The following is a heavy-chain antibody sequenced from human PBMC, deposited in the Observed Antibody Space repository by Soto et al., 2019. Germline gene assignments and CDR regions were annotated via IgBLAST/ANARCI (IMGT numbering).Heavy chain of an antibody. Sequence: QVLLVQSGAEVKKPGASLKVSCKASGYTFTSFGISWVRQAPGQGLEWMGWINIHKGNANYAQKVQGRVTMTTDTSTSTAYMELMNMISYDTAGYSCGPVGAYHSGVTGYMAYFDYWGQGSLVIVSS. CDR1: GYTFTSFG. J-gene: IGHJ4*02. CDR2: INIHKGNA. D-gene: IGHD3-9*01. V-gene: IGHV1-18*01. CDR3: GPVGAYHSGVTGYMAYFDY.